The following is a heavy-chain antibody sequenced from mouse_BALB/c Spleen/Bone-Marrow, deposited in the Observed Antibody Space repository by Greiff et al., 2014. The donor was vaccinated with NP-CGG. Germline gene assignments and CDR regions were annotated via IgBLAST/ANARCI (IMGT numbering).Heavy chain of an antibody. D-gene: IGHD1-2*01. CDR2: IYPGSGST. CDR3: TPRLRY. Sequence: LQQSGSELVRPGASVKLSCKASGYTLTSYWMHWVKQRPGQGLEWIGNIYPGSGSTNYVEKFKSKATLTVDTSSSTAYMQLSSLTSEDSAVYYCTPRLRYWGQGTTLTVSS. CDR1: GYTLTSYW. J-gene: IGHJ2*01. V-gene: IGHV1S22*01.